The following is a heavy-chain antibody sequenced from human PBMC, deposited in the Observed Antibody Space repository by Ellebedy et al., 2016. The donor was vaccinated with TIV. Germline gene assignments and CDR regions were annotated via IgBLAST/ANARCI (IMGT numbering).Heavy chain of an antibody. CDR2: ISYDGSNK. Sequence: GESLKISCAASGFTFSSYVMHWVRQAPGKGLEWVAIISYDGSNKYYADSVKGRFTISRDNSKNTLYLQMNSLRAEDTAVYYCARDRGIAPGAHDAFDIWGQGTMVTVSS. V-gene: IGHV3-30-3*01. J-gene: IGHJ3*02. CDR1: GFTFSSYV. CDR3: ARDRGIAPGAHDAFDI. D-gene: IGHD6-13*01.